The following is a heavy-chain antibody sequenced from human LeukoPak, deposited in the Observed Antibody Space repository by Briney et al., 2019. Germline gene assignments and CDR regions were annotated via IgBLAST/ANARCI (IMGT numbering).Heavy chain of an antibody. V-gene: IGHV1-2*02. CDR1: GYTFTGYY. Sequence: AASVKVSCKASGYTFTGYYMHWVRQAPGQGLEWMGWINPNSGGTNYAQKFQGGVTMTRDTSISIAYMELSRLRSDDTAVYYCARDQYHSSGWYYVDYWGQGTLVTVSS. CDR2: INPNSGGT. J-gene: IGHJ4*02. D-gene: IGHD6-19*01. CDR3: ARDQYHSSGWYYVDY.